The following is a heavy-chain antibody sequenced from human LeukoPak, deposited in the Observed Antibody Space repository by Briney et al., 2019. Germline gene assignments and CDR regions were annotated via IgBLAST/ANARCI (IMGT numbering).Heavy chain of an antibody. Sequence: GGSLRLSCATAGFTFSDFYMSWIRQAPGKGLEWISYISRSGSSTNYADSVKGRFTISRDNAKNSLYLQMNSLRAEDTAVYYCARDLIHRSGEANYWGRGTLVTVSS. D-gene: IGHD3-22*01. CDR3: ARDLIHRSGEANY. V-gene: IGHV3-11*05. CDR1: GFTFSDFY. CDR2: ISRSGSST. J-gene: IGHJ4*02.